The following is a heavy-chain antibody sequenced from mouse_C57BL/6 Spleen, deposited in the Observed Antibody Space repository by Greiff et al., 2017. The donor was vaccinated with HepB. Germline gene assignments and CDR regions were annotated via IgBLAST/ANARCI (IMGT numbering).Heavy chain of an antibody. J-gene: IGHJ2*01. CDR2: ISDGGSYT. Sequence: DVQLVESGGGLVKPGGSLKLSCAASGFTFSSYALSWVRQTPEKRLEWVATISDGGSYTYSPDNVKGRFTISRDNTKNNLYLQMSHLKSEDTAMYYCARGVDYYGSSHFDYWGQGTTLTVSS. D-gene: IGHD1-1*01. CDR1: GFTFSSYA. V-gene: IGHV5-4*01. CDR3: ARGVDYYGSSHFDY.